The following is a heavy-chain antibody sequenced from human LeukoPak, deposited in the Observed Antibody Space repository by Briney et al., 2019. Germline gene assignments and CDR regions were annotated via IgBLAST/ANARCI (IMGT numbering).Heavy chain of an antibody. V-gene: IGHV4-4*09. J-gene: IGHJ5*02. CDR3: ARHEYSSSSYHWFVP. CDR2: IYTSGST. Sequence: SETLSLTCTVSGGSISSYYWSWIRQPPGKGLEWIGYIYTSGSTNYNPSLKSRVTISVDTSKNQFSLKLSSVTAADTAVYYCARHEYSSSSYHWFVPWGQGTLVTVSS. D-gene: IGHD6-6*01. CDR1: GGSISSYY.